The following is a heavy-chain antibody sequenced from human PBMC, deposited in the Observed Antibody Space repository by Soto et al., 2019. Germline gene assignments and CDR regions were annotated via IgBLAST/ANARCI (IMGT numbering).Heavy chain of an antibody. CDR1: GFTFSSYG. CDR3: VNDLRAYLNGIDV. Sequence: QVQLVESGGGVVKPGRSLRLSCAASGFTFSSYGMHWVRQAPGKGLEWVAAISNVGSDKYYGDYVKGRFTIARDNSKNTLCLQMNSMTVEDKAVYYCVNDLRAYLNGIDVWGQGTTVIVSS. J-gene: IGHJ6*02. CDR2: ISNVGSDK. D-gene: IGHD3-16*01. V-gene: IGHV3-30*18.